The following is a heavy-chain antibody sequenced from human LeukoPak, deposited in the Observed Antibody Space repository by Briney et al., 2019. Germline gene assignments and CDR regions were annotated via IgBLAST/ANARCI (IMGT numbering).Heavy chain of an antibody. CDR3: ATYYYDSSGQSGAFDI. Sequence: GASVKVSCKVSGYTLTELSMHWVRQAPGKGLEWMGGFDPEDGETIYAQKFQGRVTMTEDTSTDTAYMELSSLRSEDTAVYYCATYYYDSSGQSGAFDIWGQGTMVTVSS. D-gene: IGHD3-22*01. CDR2: FDPEDGET. J-gene: IGHJ3*02. CDR1: GYTLTELS. V-gene: IGHV1-24*01.